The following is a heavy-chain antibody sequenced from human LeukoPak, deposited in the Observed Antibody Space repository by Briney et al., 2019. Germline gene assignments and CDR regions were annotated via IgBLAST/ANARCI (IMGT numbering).Heavy chain of an antibody. CDR1: GYTFTNYY. V-gene: IGHV1-46*01. CDR2: INPSGGST. D-gene: IGHD1-26*01. J-gene: IGHJ4*02. CDR3: AREEWELLRGHYFDY. Sequence: ASVKVSCKASGYTFTNYYIHWVRQAPGQGLECMGIINPSGGSTSYAQKFQGRVTMTRDMSTSTVYMELSSLRSEDTAVYYCAREEWELLRGHYFDYWGQGTLVTVSS.